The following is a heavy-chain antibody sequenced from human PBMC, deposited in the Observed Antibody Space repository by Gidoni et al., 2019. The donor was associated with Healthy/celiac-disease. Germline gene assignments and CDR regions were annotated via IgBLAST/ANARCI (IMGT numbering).Heavy chain of an antibody. V-gene: IGHV3-30-3*01. Sequence: QVQLVESGGGGVQPGRSLRLSCAAPGFTFRSYALHWVRQAPSKGLEWGAVISYDGSNKYYADSVKGRFTISRDNSKNTLYLQMNSLRAEDTAVYYCARDRGYYDSTDAFDIWGQGTMVTVSS. CDR1: GFTFRSYA. J-gene: IGHJ3*02. CDR3: ARDRGYYDSTDAFDI. D-gene: IGHD3-22*01. CDR2: ISYDGSNK.